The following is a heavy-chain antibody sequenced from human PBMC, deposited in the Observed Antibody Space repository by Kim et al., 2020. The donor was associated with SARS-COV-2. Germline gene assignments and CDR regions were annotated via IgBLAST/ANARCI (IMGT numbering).Heavy chain of an antibody. CDR3: ARASSGGFDP. Sequence: NTGYAQKFHGRVTMTRNTSISTAYMELSSLSSEDTAGYYCARASSGGFDPWVQGTLVTVSS. CDR2: NT. D-gene: IGHD6-6*01. V-gene: IGHV1-8*01. J-gene: IGHJ5*02.